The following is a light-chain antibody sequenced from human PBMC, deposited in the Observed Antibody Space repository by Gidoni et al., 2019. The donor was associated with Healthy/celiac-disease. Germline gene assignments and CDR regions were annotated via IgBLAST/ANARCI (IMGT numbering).Light chain of an antibody. CDR1: QSVSSSY. Sequence: ELVLTQAPGTLSLSPGERATRSCRASQSVSSSYLAWYQQKPGQAPRLLIYGASSRATGIPDRFSGSGSGTDFTLTISRLEPEDFSLYYCQQYGSSPLTFGGGTKVEIK. J-gene: IGKJ4*01. V-gene: IGKV3-20*01. CDR3: QQYGSSPLT. CDR2: GAS.